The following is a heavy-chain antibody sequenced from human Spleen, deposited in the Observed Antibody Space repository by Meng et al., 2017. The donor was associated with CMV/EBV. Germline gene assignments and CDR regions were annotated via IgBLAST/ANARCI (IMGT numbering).Heavy chain of an antibody. Sequence: GESLKISCKASGYTFTSYDITWVRQATGRGLEWMGSMHPNSGDTEYAQKFQGRVTMTGDTSITTAYMELSNLISDDTAVYYCARAPVAALFVWNRGKWFDPWGQGTLVTVSS. D-gene: IGHD6-19*01. CDR1: GYTFTSYD. CDR3: ARAPVAALFVWNRGKWFDP. CDR2: MHPNSGDT. V-gene: IGHV1-8*01. J-gene: IGHJ5*02.